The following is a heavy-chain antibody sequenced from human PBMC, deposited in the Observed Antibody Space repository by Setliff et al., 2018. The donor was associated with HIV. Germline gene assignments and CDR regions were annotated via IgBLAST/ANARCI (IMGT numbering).Heavy chain of an antibody. CDR3: ARVPYRSAWFSGGHDAFDI. CDR2: ISGFNGNT. D-gene: IGHD6-19*01. Sequence: VASVKVSCKASGYSFARYGLSWVRQAPGQGLEWMGWISGFNGNTKYAQSFQDRAAMTTETATSTAYMEMRSLRSDDTAVYFCARVPYRSAWFSGGHDAFDIWGQGTMVTVSS. CDR1: GYSFARYG. V-gene: IGHV1-18*01. J-gene: IGHJ3*02.